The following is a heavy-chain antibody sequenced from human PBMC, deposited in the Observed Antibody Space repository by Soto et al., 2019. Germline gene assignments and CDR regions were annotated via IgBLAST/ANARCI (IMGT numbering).Heavy chain of an antibody. V-gene: IGHV1-18*01. Sequence: XVKVSCKASGYTFTSYGISWVRHAPGQGLEWMAWISAYNGNTDYAQKLQGRVTITTDTSTSTAYMELRSLRSDEPAVYYCAIDYYDSSGYYYYGMDVWGQGTTVTVSS. CDR2: ISAYNGNT. J-gene: IGHJ6*02. CDR3: AIDYYDSSGYYYYGMDV. CDR1: GYTFTSYG. D-gene: IGHD3-22*01.